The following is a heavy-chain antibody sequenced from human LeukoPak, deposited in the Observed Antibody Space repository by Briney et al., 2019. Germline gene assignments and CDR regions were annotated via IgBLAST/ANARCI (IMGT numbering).Heavy chain of an antibody. D-gene: IGHD3-9*01. CDR2: VSYDGSNK. J-gene: IGHJ4*02. V-gene: IGHV3-30*04. Sequence: GGSLRLSCAASGFTFSSYAMHWVRQAPGKGLEWVAVVSYDGSNKYYADSVKGRFTISRDNSKNTLYLQMNSLRAEDTAVYYCARGNYDILTGYYHDLDYWGQGTLVTVSS. CDR3: ARGNYDILTGYYHDLDY. CDR1: GFTFSSYA.